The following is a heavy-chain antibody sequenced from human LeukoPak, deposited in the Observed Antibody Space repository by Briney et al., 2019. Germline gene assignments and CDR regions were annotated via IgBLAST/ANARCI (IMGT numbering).Heavy chain of an antibody. Sequence: SETLSLTCTVSGGSISSYYWSWIRQPPGKGLEWIGYIYYSGSTNYNPSLKSRVTISVDTSKNQFSLNLRSVTPADTAMYYCARAPGGNPTTHYFDSWGQGTLVTVSS. CDR2: IYYSGST. V-gene: IGHV4-59*01. J-gene: IGHJ4*02. CDR3: ARAPGGNPTTHYFDS. CDR1: GGSISSYY. D-gene: IGHD1-14*01.